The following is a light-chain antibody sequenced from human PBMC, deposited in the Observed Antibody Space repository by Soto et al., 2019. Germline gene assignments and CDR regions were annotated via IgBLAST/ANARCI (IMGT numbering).Light chain of an antibody. J-gene: IGKJ1*01. CDR1: HSLSTW. V-gene: IGKV1-5*01. CDR2: DAS. Sequence: DIQMTQSPSTLSASVGDRVIITCRASHSLSTWLAWYQQKPGKAPKLLIYDASTLESGVPSRFSGGGSGAEFTLTISSLQPDDFATYYCQQYKSYWTFGPGTKVEIK. CDR3: QQYKSYWT.